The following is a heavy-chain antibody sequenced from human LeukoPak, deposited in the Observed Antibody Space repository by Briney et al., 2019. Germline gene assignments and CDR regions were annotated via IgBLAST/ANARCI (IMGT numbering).Heavy chain of an antibody. CDR3: AKGYYFDILSGYSSLDS. CDR1: GFTFSTFG. V-gene: IGHV3-30*02. Sequence: GGSLRLSRSASGFAASGFTFSTFGMDWVPQAPGKGLGWGAFLRYDGSNKYYADSVKGRFTISRDDSKNTLYLQMNSLRAEDTAAYYCAKGYYFDILSGYSSLDSWGQGTLVTVSS. CDR2: LRYDGSNK. D-gene: IGHD3-9*01. J-gene: IGHJ4*02.